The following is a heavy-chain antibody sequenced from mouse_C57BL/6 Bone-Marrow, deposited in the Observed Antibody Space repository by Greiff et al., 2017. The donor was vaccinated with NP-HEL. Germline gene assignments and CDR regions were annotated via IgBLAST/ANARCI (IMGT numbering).Heavy chain of an antibody. J-gene: IGHJ1*03. V-gene: IGHV1-82*01. CDR2: IYPGDGDT. CDR3: EREKRGWLQYGYFDV. Sequence: QVQLQQSGPELVKPGASVKISCKASGYAFSSSWMNWVKQRPGKGLEWIGRIYPGDGDTNYNGKFTGKATLTADKSSSTAYMQLSSLTSEDSAVYFCEREKRGWLQYGYFDVWGTGTKVTVSS. CDR1: GYAFSSSW. D-gene: IGHD2-3*01.